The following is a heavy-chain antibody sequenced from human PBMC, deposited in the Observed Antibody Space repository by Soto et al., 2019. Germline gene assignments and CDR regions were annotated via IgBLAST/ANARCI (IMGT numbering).Heavy chain of an antibody. Sequence: GASVKVSCKASEYTFTSYAMHWVRQAPGQRLEWMGWINAGNGNTKYSQKFQGRVTITRDTSASTAYMELSSLRSEDTAVYYCARDKGGQQLVQYYFDYWGQGTLVTVS. V-gene: IGHV1-3*01. CDR3: ARDKGGQQLVQYYFDY. J-gene: IGHJ4*02. CDR1: EYTFTSYA. D-gene: IGHD6-13*01. CDR2: INAGNGNT.